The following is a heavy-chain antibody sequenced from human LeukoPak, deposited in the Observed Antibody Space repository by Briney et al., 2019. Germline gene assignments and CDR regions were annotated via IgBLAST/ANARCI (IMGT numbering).Heavy chain of an antibody. CDR3: ARDRYCSGGSCTHDAFDI. D-gene: IGHD2-15*01. CDR1: GGSFSGYY. J-gene: IGHJ3*02. CDR2: INHSGST. Sequence: SETLSLTCAVYGGSFSGYYWSWSRQPPGKGLEWIGEINHSGSTNYNPSLKGRVTISVDTSKNQFSLKLSSVTAADTAVYYCARDRYCSGGSCTHDAFDIWGQGTMVTVSS. V-gene: IGHV4-34*01.